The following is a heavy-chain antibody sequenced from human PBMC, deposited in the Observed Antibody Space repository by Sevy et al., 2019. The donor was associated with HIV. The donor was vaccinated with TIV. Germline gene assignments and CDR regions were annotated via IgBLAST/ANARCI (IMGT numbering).Heavy chain of an antibody. D-gene: IGHD1-26*01. CDR3: ARGENDDEFFQY. J-gene: IGHJ1*01. V-gene: IGHV3-30*04. CDR1: GFIFSNFA. CDR2: TSYDGSHK. Sequence: GGSLRLSCTVSGFIFSNFAMHWVRQAPGKGLEWVAVTSYDGSHKYYADSVKGRFTVSRDNSRNILSLEMSSLRRDDTAVCYCARGENDDEFFQYWGQGTLVTISS.